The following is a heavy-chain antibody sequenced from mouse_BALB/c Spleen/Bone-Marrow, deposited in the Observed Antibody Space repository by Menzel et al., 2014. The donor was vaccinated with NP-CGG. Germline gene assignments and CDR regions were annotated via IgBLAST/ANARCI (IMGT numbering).Heavy chain of an antibody. V-gene: IGHV5-6*01. CDR1: GFTFSSYG. Sequence: EVQVVESGGDLVKPGGSLKLSCAASGFTFSSYGMSWVRQTPDKRLEWVATISSGGSYTYYPDSVKGRFTISRDNAKNTLYLQMSSLESEDTAMYYCARQDYDWFAYWGQGTLVTVSA. CDR3: ARQDYDWFAY. CDR2: ISSGGSYT. D-gene: IGHD2-4*01. J-gene: IGHJ3*01.